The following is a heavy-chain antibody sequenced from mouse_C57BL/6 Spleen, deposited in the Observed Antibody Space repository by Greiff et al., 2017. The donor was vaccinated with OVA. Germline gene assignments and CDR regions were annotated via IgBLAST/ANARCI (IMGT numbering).Heavy chain of an antibody. CDR1: GFTFSDYG. J-gene: IGHJ3*01. Sequence: EVKLVESGGGLVKPGGSLKLSCAASGFTFSDYGMHWVRQAPEKGLEWVAYISSGSSTIYYAATVKGRFTISRDNAKNTLFLQMTSLRSEDTAMYYCARGGLIYYGSSPPWFAYWGQGTLVTVSA. CDR3: ARGGLIYYGSSPPWFAY. D-gene: IGHD1-1*01. CDR2: ISSGSSTI. V-gene: IGHV5-17*01.